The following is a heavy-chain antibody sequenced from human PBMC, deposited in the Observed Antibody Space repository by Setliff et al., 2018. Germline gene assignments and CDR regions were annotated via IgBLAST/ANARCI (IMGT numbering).Heavy chain of an antibody. J-gene: IGHJ6*02. CDR3: ARDGVFYAMDF. CDR1: GFSFSYFY. D-gene: IGHD3-10*01. CDR2: ISGAGTTV. Sequence: LSLSCAASGFSFSYFYMSWVRQAPGKGLEWLSKISGAGTTVYYADSVRGRFTISRDNAKNSLYLQMNSLRAEDSAVYYCARDGVFYAMDFWGQGTTVTVSS. V-gene: IGHV3-11*04.